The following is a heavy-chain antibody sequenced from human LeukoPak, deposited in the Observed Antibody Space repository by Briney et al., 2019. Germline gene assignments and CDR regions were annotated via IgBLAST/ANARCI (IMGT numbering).Heavy chain of an antibody. CDR1: GFTLSDYY. CDR2: ISNSGSSM. V-gene: IGHV3-11*01. Sequence: PGGSLRLSCAASGFTLSDYYMSWIRQAPGKGLEWVSYISNSGSSMYYADAVKGRFTISRDNAKNSLYLQMSSLRAEDTAEYYCVRGHPWYDYWGQGTLVTVSS. CDR3: VRGHPWYDY. J-gene: IGHJ4*02. D-gene: IGHD6-13*01.